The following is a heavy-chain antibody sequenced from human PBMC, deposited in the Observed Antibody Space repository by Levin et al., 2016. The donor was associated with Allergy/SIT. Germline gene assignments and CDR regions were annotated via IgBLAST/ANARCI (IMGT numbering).Heavy chain of an antibody. CDR3: ARATIYYGMDV. CDR1: GFTFSSYA. Sequence: GESLKISCAASGFTFSSYAMSWVRQAPGKGLEWVSAISGSGGSTYYADSVKGRFTISRDNSKNTLYLQMNSLRAEDTAVYYCARATIYYGMDVWGQGTTVTVSS. V-gene: IGHV3-23*01. J-gene: IGHJ6*02. CDR2: ISGSGGST.